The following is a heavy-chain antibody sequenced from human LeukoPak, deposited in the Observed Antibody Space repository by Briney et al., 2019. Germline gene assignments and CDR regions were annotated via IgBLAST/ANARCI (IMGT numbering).Heavy chain of an antibody. CDR2: ISAYNGNT. J-gene: IGHJ3*02. V-gene: IGHV1-18*01. CDR3: ARVVPAAMVVAFDI. D-gene: IGHD2-2*01. Sequence: ASVKVSCKASGYTFTSYGISWVRQAPGQGLEWMGWISAYNGNTNYAQKLQGRVTMTTDTSTSTAYMELRSLRSDDTAVYYCARVVPAAMVVAFDIWGQGTMVTVSS. CDR1: GYTFTSYG.